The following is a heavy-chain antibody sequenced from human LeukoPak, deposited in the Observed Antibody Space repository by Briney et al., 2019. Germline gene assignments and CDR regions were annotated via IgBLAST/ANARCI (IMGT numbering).Heavy chain of an antibody. V-gene: IGHV4-39*07. Sequence: PSETLSLTCTVSGGSISSSSYYWGWIRQPPGKGLEWTGSIYYSGSTYYNPSLKSRVTISVDRSKNQFSLKLSSVTAADTAVYYCARNLGGDFSFGYWGQGTLVTVSS. CDR2: IYYSGST. CDR3: ARNLGGDFSFGY. D-gene: IGHD2-21*02. CDR1: GGSISSSSYY. J-gene: IGHJ4*02.